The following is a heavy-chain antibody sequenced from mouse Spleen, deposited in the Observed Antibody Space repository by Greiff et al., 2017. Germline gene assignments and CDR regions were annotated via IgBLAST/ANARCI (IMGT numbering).Heavy chain of an antibody. CDR1: GYAFTNYL. CDR3: ARDHYYGSAFAY. Sequence: VQLQQSGAELVRPGTSVKVSCKASGYAFTNYLIEWVKQRPGQGLEWIGVINPGSGGTNYNEKFKGKATLTADKSSSTAYMQLSSLTSEDSAVYFCARDHYYGSAFAYWGQGTLVTVSA. D-gene: IGHD1-1*01. CDR2: INPGSGGT. V-gene: IGHV1-54*01. J-gene: IGHJ3*01.